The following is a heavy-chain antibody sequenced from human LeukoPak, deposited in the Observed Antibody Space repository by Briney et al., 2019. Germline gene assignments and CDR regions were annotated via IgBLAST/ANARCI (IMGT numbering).Heavy chain of an antibody. CDR2: IIPILGIA. D-gene: IGHD3-10*01. J-gene: IGHJ4*02. CDR3: ARDGITMALPGGY. CDR1: GGTFSSYA. Sequence: SVKVSCKASGGTFSSYAISWVRQAPGQGLEWMGRIIPILGIANYAQKFQGRVTITADKSTSTAYMELSSLRSEDTAVYYCARDGITMALPGGYWGQGTLVTVSS. V-gene: IGHV1-69*04.